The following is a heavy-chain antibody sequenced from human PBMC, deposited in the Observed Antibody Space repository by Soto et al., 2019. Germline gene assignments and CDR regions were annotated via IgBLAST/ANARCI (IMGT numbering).Heavy chain of an antibody. D-gene: IGHD3-22*01. J-gene: IGHJ4*02. CDR3: MLGSGWKDFDY. CDR1: GGSIRSYY. Sequence: SETLSLTCAVSGGSIRSYYWSWIRQPPGKGLEWIGYIYYSGSTNYNPSLKSRVTISVDTSKNQFSLKLSSVTAADTAVYYCMLGSGWKDFDYWGQGTLVTVSS. CDR2: IYYSGST. V-gene: IGHV4-59*08.